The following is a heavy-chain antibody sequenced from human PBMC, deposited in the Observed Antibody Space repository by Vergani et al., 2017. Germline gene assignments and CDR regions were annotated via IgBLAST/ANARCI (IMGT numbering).Heavy chain of an antibody. Sequence: QLQLQESGPGLVKPSATLSLTCSVSGASIRSSNYYWGWIRQPPGKGLEWIASIYYSGSTYYNPSLKSRVTISVETYKNQFSLKLSSVTAADTAVYFCARHSTVEWLVKLGWIDRWGQGILVTVSS. D-gene: IGHD6-19*01. CDR1: GASIRSSNYY. CDR3: ARHSTVEWLVKLGWIDR. J-gene: IGHJ5*02. V-gene: IGHV4-39*01. CDR2: IYYSGST.